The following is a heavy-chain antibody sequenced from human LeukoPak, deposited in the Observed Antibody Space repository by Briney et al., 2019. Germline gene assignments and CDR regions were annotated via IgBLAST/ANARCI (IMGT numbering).Heavy chain of an antibody. CDR3: ARGSSWAFDI. Sequence: PGGSLRLSCAASGFAFSIYSLNWVRRAPGKGLECVSSISVSSSNIYYADSVKGRFTISRDNAKNSVYLQMNSLRADDTAVYYCARGSSWAFDIWGQGTMVTVSS. J-gene: IGHJ3*02. D-gene: IGHD6-13*01. CDR1: GFAFSIYS. CDR2: ISVSSSNI. V-gene: IGHV3-21*01.